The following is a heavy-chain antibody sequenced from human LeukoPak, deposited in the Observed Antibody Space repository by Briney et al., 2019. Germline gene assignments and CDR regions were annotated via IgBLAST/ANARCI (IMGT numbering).Heavy chain of an antibody. J-gene: IGHJ5*02. CDR2: IYTSGST. CDR3: ARDRDSSWSYNWFDP. Sequence: PSETLSLTCTVSGGSISSYYWSWIRQPAGKGLEWIGRIYTSGSTNYNPPLKSRVTMSVDTSKNQFSLRLSSVTAADTAVYYCARDRDSSWSYNWFDPWGQGTLVTVSS. CDR1: GGSISSYY. V-gene: IGHV4-4*07. D-gene: IGHD6-13*01.